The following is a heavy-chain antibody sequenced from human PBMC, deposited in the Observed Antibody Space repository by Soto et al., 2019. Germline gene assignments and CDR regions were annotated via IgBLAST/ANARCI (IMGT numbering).Heavy chain of an antibody. CDR2: INTDGRST. J-gene: IGHJ4*02. V-gene: IGHV3-74*01. CDR1: GFPFSNYW. D-gene: IGHD6-13*01. CDR3: QAGIAAAGNFDY. Sequence: GGSLRLSCAASGFPFSNYWMHWVRQAPGKGLVWVSRINTDGRSTSYADSVKGRFTISRDNAKNTLYLQMNSLRAEDTAVYYCQAGIAAAGNFDYWGQGTLVTVSS.